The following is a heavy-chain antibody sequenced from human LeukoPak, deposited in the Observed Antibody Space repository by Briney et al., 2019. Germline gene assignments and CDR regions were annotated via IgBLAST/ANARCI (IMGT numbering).Heavy chain of an antibody. Sequence: PSETLSLTCTVSGGSISSYYWSWIRQPAGKGLEWIGRIYTSGSTTYNPSLKSRVTMSLDTSKKHFSLTLSSVTAADTAVYYCARDEWDSSGYYSFAEYFQHWGQGTLVTVSS. D-gene: IGHD3-22*01. CDR2: IYTSGST. V-gene: IGHV4-4*07. J-gene: IGHJ1*01. CDR3: ARDEWDSSGYYSFAEYFQH. CDR1: GGSISSYY.